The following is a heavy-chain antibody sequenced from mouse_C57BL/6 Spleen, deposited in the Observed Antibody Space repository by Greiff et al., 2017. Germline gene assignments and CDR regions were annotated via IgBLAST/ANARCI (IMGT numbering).Heavy chain of an antibody. J-gene: IGHJ3*01. CDR3: ARSSYYDYPWFAY. D-gene: IGHD2-4*01. CDR2: IHPNSGST. V-gene: IGHV1-64*01. CDR1: GYTFTSYW. Sequence: QVQLQPPGAELVKPGASVKLSCKASGYTFTSYWMHWVKQRPGQGLEWIGMIHPNSGSTNYNEKFKSKATLTVDKSSSTAYMQLSSLTSEDSAVYYCARSSYYDYPWFAYWGQGTLVTVSA.